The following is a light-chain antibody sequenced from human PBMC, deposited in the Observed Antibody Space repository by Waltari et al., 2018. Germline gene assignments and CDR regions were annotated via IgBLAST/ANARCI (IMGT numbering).Light chain of an antibody. CDR2: DAS. CDR1: QSVGRS. CDR3: QKYRSLPAT. J-gene: IGKJ1*01. Sequence: VLTQSPDTLSLSPGERATLSCRASQSVGRSLAWYQQKPGQAPRILIYDASIRATCIAYRFSGMGSGTDFNLTISRLEPEDFAVYYCQKYRSLPATFGQGTKVEIK. V-gene: IGKV3-20*01.